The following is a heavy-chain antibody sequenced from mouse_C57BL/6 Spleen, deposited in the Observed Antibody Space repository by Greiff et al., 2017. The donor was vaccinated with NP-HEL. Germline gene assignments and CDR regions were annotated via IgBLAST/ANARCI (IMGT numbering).Heavy chain of an antibody. CDR2: ISSGGDYI. Sequence: EVHLVESGEGLVKPGGSLKLSCAASGFTFSSYAMSWVRQTPEKRLEWVAYISSGGDYIYYADTVKGRFTISRDNARNTLYLQMSSLKSEDTAMYYCTRRDTTGFAYWGQGTLVTVSA. D-gene: IGHD1-1*01. CDR3: TRRDTTGFAY. V-gene: IGHV5-9-1*02. CDR1: GFTFSSYA. J-gene: IGHJ3*01.